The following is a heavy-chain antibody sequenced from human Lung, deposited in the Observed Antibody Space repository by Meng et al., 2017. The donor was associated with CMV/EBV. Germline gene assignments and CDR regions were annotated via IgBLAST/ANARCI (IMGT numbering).Heavy chain of an antibody. CDR1: GGSISSYY. Sequence: QVQLQESGPGLVKPSEALSLTCTGSGGSISSYYWSWVRQPPGKGLEWIGYIYYSGGTNYNPSLKSRVTISVDTSKNQFSLKLSSVTAADTAVYYCARCGYYYDSSGYYLNWFDPWGQGTLVTVSS. D-gene: IGHD3-22*01. V-gene: IGHV4-59*01. CDR3: ARCGYYYDSSGYYLNWFDP. J-gene: IGHJ5*02. CDR2: IYYSGGT.